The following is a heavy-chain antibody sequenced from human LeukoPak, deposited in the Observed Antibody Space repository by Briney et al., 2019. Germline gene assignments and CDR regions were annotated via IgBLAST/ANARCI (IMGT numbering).Heavy chain of an antibody. Sequence: GGSLGLACAASGFTFSSYGMHWVRQAPGKGLEWVAFIRYDGSNKYYADSVKGRFTISRDNSKNTLYLQMNSLRAEDTAVYYCARDPYSGTYGDTYYYYMDVWGKGTTVTISS. CDR2: IRYDGSNK. J-gene: IGHJ6*03. V-gene: IGHV3-30*02. D-gene: IGHD1-26*01. CDR3: ARDPYSGTYGDTYYYYMDV. CDR1: GFTFSSYG.